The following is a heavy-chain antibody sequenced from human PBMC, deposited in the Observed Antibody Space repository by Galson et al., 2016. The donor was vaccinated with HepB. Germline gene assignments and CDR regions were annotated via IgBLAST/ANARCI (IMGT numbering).Heavy chain of an antibody. CDR2: ITGSGGRS. J-gene: IGHJ4*02. Sequence: SLRLSCAVSGFTFSSYAMSWFRQAPGKGLEWVSSITGSGGRSDFADSVKGRFTISRDNSKNILFLQMNNLGDEDTAGYYCAKGYNILTGLIDSWGRGTLVTVSS. V-gene: IGHV3-23*01. CDR1: GFTFSSYA. D-gene: IGHD3-9*01. CDR3: AKGYNILTGLIDS.